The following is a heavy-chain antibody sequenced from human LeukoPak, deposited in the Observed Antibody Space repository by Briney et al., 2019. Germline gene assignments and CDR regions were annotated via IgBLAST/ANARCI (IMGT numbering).Heavy chain of an antibody. CDR3: ARALSYSSGWYHYYFDY. D-gene: IGHD6-19*01. V-gene: IGHV4-59*01. Sequence: SETLSLTCTVSGGSISSYYWSWIRQPPGKGLEWIGYIYYSGSTNYNPSLKSRVTISVDTSKNQFSLKLSSVTAADTAVYYCARALSYSSGWYHYYFDYWGQGTLVTVSS. CDR2: IYYSGST. J-gene: IGHJ4*02. CDR1: GGSISSYY.